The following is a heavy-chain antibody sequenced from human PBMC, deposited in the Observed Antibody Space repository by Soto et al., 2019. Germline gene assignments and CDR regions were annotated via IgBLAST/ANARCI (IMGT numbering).Heavy chain of an antibody. CDR2: IYSGGST. J-gene: IGHJ3*02. CDR3: ARAGYSYGTGAFDI. D-gene: IGHD5-18*01. V-gene: IGHV3-66*01. Sequence: GGSLRLSCAASGFTVSSNYMSWVRQAPGKGLEWVSVIYSGGSTYYADSVKGRFTISRDNSKNTLYLQMNSLRAEDTAVYYCARAGYSYGTGAFDIWGQGTIVTVSS. CDR1: GFTVSSNY.